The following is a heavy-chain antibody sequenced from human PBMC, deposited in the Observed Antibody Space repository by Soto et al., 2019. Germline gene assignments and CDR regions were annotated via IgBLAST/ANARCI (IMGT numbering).Heavy chain of an antibody. D-gene: IGHD2-2*01. J-gene: IGHJ4*02. V-gene: IGHV3-33*01. CDR3: ARDMEYQQGGFDY. Sequence: GGSLRLSCAASGFTFSSYGMHWVRQAPGKGLEWVAVIWYDGSNKYYADSVKGRFTISRDNSKNTLYLQMNSLRAEDTAVYYCARDMEYQQGGFDYWGQGTLVTVSS. CDR2: IWYDGSNK. CDR1: GFTFSSYG.